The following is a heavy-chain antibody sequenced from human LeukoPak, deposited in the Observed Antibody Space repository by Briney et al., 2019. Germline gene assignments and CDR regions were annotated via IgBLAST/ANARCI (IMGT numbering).Heavy chain of an antibody. J-gene: IGHJ6*03. V-gene: IGHV3-23*01. CDR1: GFTFSNYA. D-gene: IGHD3-16*01. CDR3: AKEFWGQTTGPYYMDV. CDR2: INDSGVTT. Sequence: GGSLRLSCAASGFTFSNYAMSWVRQAPGQGLEWVSSINDSGVTTYYADSVKGRFTISRDSSKNTLYLQMNSLRSEDTAVYYCAKEFWGQTTGPYYMDVWGKGTTVTVSS.